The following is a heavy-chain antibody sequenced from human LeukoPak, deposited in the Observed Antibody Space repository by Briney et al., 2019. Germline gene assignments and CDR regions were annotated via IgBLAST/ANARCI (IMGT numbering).Heavy chain of an antibody. J-gene: IGHJ4*02. Sequence: GESLKISCKGSGYSFTSYWIAWVRQMPGKGLEWMGIFYLGDSDTRYSPSFQGQVTISADKSISTAYLQWSSLKASDTAMYYCARIPLDGYNFFDYWGQGTLVTVSS. D-gene: IGHD5-24*01. CDR3: ARIPLDGYNFFDY. V-gene: IGHV5-51*01. CDR2: FYLGDSDT. CDR1: GYSFTSYW.